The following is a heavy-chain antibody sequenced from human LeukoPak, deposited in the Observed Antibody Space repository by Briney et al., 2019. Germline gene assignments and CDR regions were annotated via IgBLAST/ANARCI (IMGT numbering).Heavy chain of an antibody. D-gene: IGHD3-9*01. J-gene: IGHJ4*02. CDR1: GFTFSTYG. V-gene: IGHV3-30*03. CDR2: IPYEGTIK. Sequence: GGSLRLSCAASGFTFSTYGMHWVRQAPGKGLEWVTFIPYEGTIKRYADSVKGRFTISRDNSKNTLYLQMSSLRVDDTALYYCAREYDLVTGLDYWGQGALVTVSS. CDR3: AREYDLVTGLDY.